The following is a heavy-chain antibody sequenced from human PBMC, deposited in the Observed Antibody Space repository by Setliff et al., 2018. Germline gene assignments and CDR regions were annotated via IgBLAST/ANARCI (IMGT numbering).Heavy chain of an antibody. V-gene: IGHV1-8*03. D-gene: IGHD3-10*01. J-gene: IGHJ6*02. CDR1: GYTFTSYD. CDR2: MNPNSGKT. CDR3: ARKYYGSGSYYLKVVYYYYGMDV. Sequence: ASVKVSCKASGYTFTSYDINWVRQATGQGLEWMGWMNPNSGKTGYAQKFQGRVTITRNTSISTAYRELSSLRSEDTAVYYCARKYYGSGSYYLKVVYYYYGMDVWGQGTTVTVSS.